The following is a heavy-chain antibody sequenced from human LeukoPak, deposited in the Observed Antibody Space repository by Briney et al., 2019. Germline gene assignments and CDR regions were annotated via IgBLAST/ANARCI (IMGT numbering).Heavy chain of an antibody. Sequence: AGSLRLSCAASGFTFSSYGMHWVRQAPGKGLEWVAVISYDGSNKYYADSVKGRFTISRDNSKNTLYLQMNSLRAEDTAVYYCAKDLVSYDSSGYPDYWGQGTLVTVSS. D-gene: IGHD3-22*01. J-gene: IGHJ4*02. V-gene: IGHV3-30*18. CDR3: AKDLVSYDSSGYPDY. CDR2: ISYDGSNK. CDR1: GFTFSSYG.